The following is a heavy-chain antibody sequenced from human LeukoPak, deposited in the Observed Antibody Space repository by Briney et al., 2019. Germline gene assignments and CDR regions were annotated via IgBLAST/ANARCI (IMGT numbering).Heavy chain of an antibody. J-gene: IGHJ4*02. CDR2: ISSGSSYI. Sequence: PGGSLRLSCAASGFIFSDYSMNWVRKAPGKGLEWVSSISSGSSYIYYADSVKGRFTISRDNGKTSLYLQMSSLRAEDTAVYYCARDFRSGSYSGDYYFDYWGQGTLVTVSS. D-gene: IGHD1-26*01. CDR3: ARDFRSGSYSGDYYFDY. V-gene: IGHV3-21*01. CDR1: GFIFSDYS.